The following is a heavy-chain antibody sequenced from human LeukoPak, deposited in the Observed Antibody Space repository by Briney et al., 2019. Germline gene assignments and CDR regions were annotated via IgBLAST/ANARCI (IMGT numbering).Heavy chain of an antibody. CDR1: GGTFSSYA. J-gene: IGHJ4*02. CDR3: ARDGDYNPLDY. CDR2: IIPIFGTA. Sequence: ASVKVSCKASGGTFSSYAISWVRQAPGQGLEWMGGIIPIFGTANYAQKFQGRVTITADKSTSTAYMELSSLRSEDTAVYYCARDGDYNPLDYWGQGTLVTVSS. V-gene: IGHV1-69*06. D-gene: IGHD4-17*01.